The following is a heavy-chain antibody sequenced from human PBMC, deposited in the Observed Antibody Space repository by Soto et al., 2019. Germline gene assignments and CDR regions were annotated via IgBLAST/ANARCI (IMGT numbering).Heavy chain of an antibody. Sequence: EVQLLVSGGGLVQPGGSLRLSCAASGFTFGSYAMSWVRQAPGKGLEWVSGITNSGDDTYYADSVKGRFTVSRDNSKNTMNLQVNSLRAKDTAVYYCAKTRYFGSSGRYFDYWGQGTLVTVSS. D-gene: IGHD3-22*01. J-gene: IGHJ4*02. CDR3: AKTRYFGSSGRYFDY. CDR2: ITNSGDDT. CDR1: GFTFGSYA. V-gene: IGHV3-23*01.